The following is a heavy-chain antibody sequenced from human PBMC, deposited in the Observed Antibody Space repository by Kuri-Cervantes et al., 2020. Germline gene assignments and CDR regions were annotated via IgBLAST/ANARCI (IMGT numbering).Heavy chain of an antibody. CDR1: GYTFTGYY. CDR3: AAAIAATLFDY. D-gene: IGHD6-25*01. V-gene: IGHV1-24*01. J-gene: IGHJ4*02. Sequence: ASVKVSCKASGYTFTGYYMHWVRQAPGQGLEWMGGFDPGNAEAIYAQKFQGRVTMTEDTSTDTAYMDLSSLRSEDTAKYYCAAAIAATLFDYWGQGTLVTVSS. CDR2: FDPGNAEA.